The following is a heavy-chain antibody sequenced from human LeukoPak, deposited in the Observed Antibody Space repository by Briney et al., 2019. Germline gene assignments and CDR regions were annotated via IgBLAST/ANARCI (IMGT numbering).Heavy chain of an antibody. J-gene: IGHJ6*02. CDR1: GGSISSGGYY. D-gene: IGHD6-13*01. CDR2: IYYSGST. CDR3: ARDHVIAAAGTYYYYGMDV. V-gene: IGHV4-31*03. Sequence: SQTLSLTCTVSGGSISSGGYYWSWIRQHPGKGLWWIGYIYYSGSTYYNPSLKSRVTISVDTSKNQFSLKLSSVTAADTAVYYCARDHVIAAAGTYYYYGMDVWGQGTTVTVSS.